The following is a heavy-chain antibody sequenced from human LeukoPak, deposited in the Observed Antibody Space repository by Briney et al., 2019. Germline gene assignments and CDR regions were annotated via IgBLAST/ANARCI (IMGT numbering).Heavy chain of an antibody. CDR3: ARDIAVAGRDAFDI. CDR2: IDWDDDK. J-gene: IGHJ3*02. D-gene: IGHD6-19*01. V-gene: IGHV2-70*04. Sequence: SGPAXVKPTQTLTLTCTFSGFSLSTSGMRVGWIRQPPGKALEWLSLIDWDDDKFYSTSLKTRLTISQDTSKNQVVLTMTNMDPVDTATYYCARDIAVAGRDAFDIWGQGTMVTVSS. CDR1: GFSLSTSGMR.